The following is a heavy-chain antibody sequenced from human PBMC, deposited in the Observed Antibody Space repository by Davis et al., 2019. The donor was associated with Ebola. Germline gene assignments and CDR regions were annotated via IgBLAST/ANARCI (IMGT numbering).Heavy chain of an antibody. Sequence: GGSLRLSCRVSGFTFGDYAINWVRQAPGKGLEWVGFIRSKAYGGKPAYAASVKGRFTISRDASKTIAYLQLDSLKTEDTAVYYCSRDLKQRPPSYYYGMDVWGQGTTVTVSS. CDR1: GFTFGDYA. CDR3: SRDLKQRPPSYYYGMDV. CDR2: IRSKAYGGKP. D-gene: IGHD6-6*01. V-gene: IGHV3-49*04. J-gene: IGHJ6*02.